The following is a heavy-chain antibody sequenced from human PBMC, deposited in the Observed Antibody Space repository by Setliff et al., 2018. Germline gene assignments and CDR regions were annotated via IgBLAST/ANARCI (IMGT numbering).Heavy chain of an antibody. CDR2: IDPRDDFT. Sequence: ASVKVSCKASGYSFSDFYMHWVRQVPGEGLEALGRIDPRDDFTVYAGRFKDRLTITADTSTDTSYMEMSSLRFEDTAVYYCAIDYGPTGTPYHWGQGTPVTVS. D-gene: IGHD1-1*01. CDR1: GYSFSDFY. V-gene: IGHV1-69-2*01. J-gene: IGHJ4*02. CDR3: AIDYGPTGTPYH.